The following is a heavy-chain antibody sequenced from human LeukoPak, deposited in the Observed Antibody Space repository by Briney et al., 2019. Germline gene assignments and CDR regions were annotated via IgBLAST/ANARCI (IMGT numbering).Heavy chain of an antibody. CDR2: INPNSDGT. Sequence: ASVKVSCKASGYTFTGYYMHWVRQAPGQGLEWMGWINPNSDGTNYAQKFQGRVTMTRDTSISTAYMELSRLRSDDTAVYYCARSARPREFFDYWGQGTLVTVSS. D-gene: IGHD6-6*01. CDR3: ARSARPREFFDY. J-gene: IGHJ4*02. CDR1: GYTFTGYY. V-gene: IGHV1-2*02.